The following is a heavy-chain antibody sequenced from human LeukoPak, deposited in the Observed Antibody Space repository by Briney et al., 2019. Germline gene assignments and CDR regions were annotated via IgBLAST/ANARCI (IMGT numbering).Heavy chain of an antibody. D-gene: IGHD3-16*01. V-gene: IGHV4-39*07. CDR1: GGSISSSSYY. CDR3: ARLGLGKQQAPLDY. Sequence: PSETLSLTCTVSGGSISSSSYYWGWIRQPPGKGLEWIGSIYHTGSTYYNPSLKSRVTISVDTSKNQFSLKLSSVTAADTAVYYCARLGLGKQQAPLDYWGQGTLVTVSS. J-gene: IGHJ4*02. CDR2: IYHTGST.